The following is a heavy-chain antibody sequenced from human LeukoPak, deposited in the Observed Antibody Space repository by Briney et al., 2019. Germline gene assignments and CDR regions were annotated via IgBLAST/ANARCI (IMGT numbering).Heavy chain of an antibody. D-gene: IGHD3-10*01. CDR2: ISWNSGSI. J-gene: IGHJ4*02. CDR3: AKEGTSSGIDY. V-gene: IGHV3-9*01. CDR1: GFTFDDYA. Sequence: GGSLRLSCAASGFTFDDYAMHWVRQAPGKGLEWVSGISWNSGSIGYADPVKGRFTISRDNAKNSLYLQMNSLRAEDTALYYCAKEGTSSGIDYWGQGTLVTVSS.